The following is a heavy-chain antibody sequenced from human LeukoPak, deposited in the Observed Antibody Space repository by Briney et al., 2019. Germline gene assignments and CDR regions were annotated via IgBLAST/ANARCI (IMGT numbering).Heavy chain of an antibody. V-gene: IGHV4-34*01. CDR1: GGSFSAYY. J-gene: IGHJ5*02. CDR2: INHSGST. D-gene: IGHD6-13*01. Sequence: SETLSLTCAVYGGSFSAYYWSWIRQPPGKGLEWIGEINHSGSTNYNPALKSRVTISIDTSKNQFSLEMSSVTAADTAVYYCARGRGARSSRWYNWFDPWGQGTLVTVSS. CDR3: ARGRGARSSRWYNWFDP.